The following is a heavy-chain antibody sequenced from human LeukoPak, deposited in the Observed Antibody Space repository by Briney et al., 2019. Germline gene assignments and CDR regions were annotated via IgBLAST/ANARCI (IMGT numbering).Heavy chain of an antibody. CDR3: ARGGIPPEWYSSSWYENWFDP. CDR1: GYTFTGYY. V-gene: IGHV1-2*02. D-gene: IGHD6-13*01. J-gene: IGHJ5*02. Sequence: GASVKVSCKASGYTFTGYYMHWVRQAPGQGLEWMGWINPNSGGTNYAQKFQGRVTMTRDTSISTAYMELSRLRSDDTAVYYCARGGIPPEWYSSSWYENWFDPWGQGTLVTVSS. CDR2: INPNSGGT.